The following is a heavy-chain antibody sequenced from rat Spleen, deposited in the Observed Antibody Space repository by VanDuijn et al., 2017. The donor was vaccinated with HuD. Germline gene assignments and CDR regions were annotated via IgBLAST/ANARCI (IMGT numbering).Heavy chain of an antibody. J-gene: IGHJ4*01. V-gene: IGHV5-29*01. CDR1: GFTFSDYY. CDR3: ARHRSGPGDVMDA. Sequence: EVQLVESDGGLVQPGRSLKLSCAASGFTFSDYYMAWVRQAPTKGLEWVATISYDGSSTYYRDSVKGRFTISRDNAKSTLYLQMDSLRSEDTATYYCARHRSGPGDVMDAWGQGASVTVSS. D-gene: IGHD4-3*01. CDR2: ISYDGSST.